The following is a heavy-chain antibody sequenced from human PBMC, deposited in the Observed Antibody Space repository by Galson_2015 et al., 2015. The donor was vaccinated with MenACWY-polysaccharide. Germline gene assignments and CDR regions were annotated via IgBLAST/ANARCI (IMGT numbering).Heavy chain of an antibody. D-gene: IGHD3-22*01. J-gene: IGHJ4*02. CDR2: ISYDGSNK. V-gene: IGHV3-30*03. Sequence: SLRLSCAASGFTFSSYGMHWVRQAPGKGLEWVAVISYDGSNKYYADSVKGRFTISRDNSKNTLYLQMNSLRAEDTAVYYCATPGYNSKGPFDYWGQGTLVTVSS. CDR3: ATPGYNSKGPFDY. CDR1: GFTFSSYG.